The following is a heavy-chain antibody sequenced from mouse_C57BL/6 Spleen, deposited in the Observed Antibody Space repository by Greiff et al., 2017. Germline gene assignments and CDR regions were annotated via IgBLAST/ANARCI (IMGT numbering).Heavy chain of an antibody. J-gene: IGHJ4*01. CDR1: GYTFTSYT. D-gene: IGHD1-1*01. V-gene: IGHV1-4*01. CDR2: INPSSGYT. CDR3: ARWGTVMDY. Sequence: VQLQQSGAELARPGASVKMSCKASGYTFTSYTMHWVKQRPGQGLEWIGYINPSSGYTKYNQKFKDKATLTADKSSNTDYMQLSSLTSEDSSVYYCARWGTVMDYWGQGTSVTVSS.